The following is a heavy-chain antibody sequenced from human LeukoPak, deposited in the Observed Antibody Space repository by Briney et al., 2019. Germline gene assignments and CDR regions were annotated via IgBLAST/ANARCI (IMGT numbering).Heavy chain of an antibody. J-gene: IGHJ5*02. CDR2: IVNNGGST. CDR3: ARGGQGYDLNWFDP. Sequence: PGGSLRLSCSGSGFTFSDYSILWARQAPGKGLEYVSGIVNNGGSTYYADSVKGRFTISRDNSKNTLYLQMNSLRAEDTAVYCCARGGQGYDLNWFDPWGQGTLVTVSS. CDR1: GFTFSDYS. D-gene: IGHD3-3*01. V-gene: IGHV3-64*04.